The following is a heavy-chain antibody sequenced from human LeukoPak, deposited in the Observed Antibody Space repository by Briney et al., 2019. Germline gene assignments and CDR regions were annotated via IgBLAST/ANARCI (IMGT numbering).Heavy chain of an antibody. Sequence: PGGSLRLSCAASGFTFSSYAMSWVRQAPGKGLEWVSVIRASGSSTYYADSVKGRFTVSGDNSRNTLHLQMDGLRAEDTAVYYCAKHRIPEAGISLFDYWGQGTLVTVSS. J-gene: IGHJ4*02. CDR3: AKHRIPEAGISLFDY. V-gene: IGHV3-23*01. CDR2: IRASGSST. D-gene: IGHD3-3*02. CDR1: GFTFSSYA.